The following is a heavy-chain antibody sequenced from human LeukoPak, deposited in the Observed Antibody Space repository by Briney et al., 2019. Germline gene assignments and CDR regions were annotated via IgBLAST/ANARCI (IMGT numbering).Heavy chain of an antibody. V-gene: IGHV3-23*01. CDR1: GSTFRNYG. CDR2: ISGSGGST. CDR3: AKKRWLHSPFDY. Sequence: QPGGTLRLSCAASGSTFRNYGMSWVRQAPGKGLEWVSAISGSGGSTYYADSVKGRFTISRDNSKNTLYLQMNSLRAEDTAVYYCAKKRWLHSPFDYWGQGTLVTVSS. J-gene: IGHJ4*02. D-gene: IGHD5-24*01.